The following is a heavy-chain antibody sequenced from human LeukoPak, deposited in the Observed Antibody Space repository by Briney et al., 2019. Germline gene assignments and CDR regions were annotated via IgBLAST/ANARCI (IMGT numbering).Heavy chain of an antibody. V-gene: IGHV4-38-2*02. Sequence: SETLSLTCTVSGYSISSGYYWGWIRQPPGKGLEWIGSIYHSGSTYYNPSLKSRVTISVGTSKNQFSLKLSSVTAADTAVYYCARDLRAGVNAASDAFDIWGQGTMVTVSS. D-gene: IGHD2-21*01. CDR1: GYSISSGYY. CDR2: IYHSGST. J-gene: IGHJ3*02. CDR3: ARDLRAGVNAASDAFDI.